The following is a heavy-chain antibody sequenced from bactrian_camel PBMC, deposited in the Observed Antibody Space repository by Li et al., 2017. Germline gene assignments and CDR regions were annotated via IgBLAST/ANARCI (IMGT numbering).Heavy chain of an antibody. CDR3: AADSVGPIGMLDPQPTDFNY. Sequence: DVQLVESGGGSVQAGGSLRLSCAASGYTYSSNCMGWFRQAPGKEREGVAALYIGGGSVYVDDAVKGRFTISRDTIDNSVSLEMNSLKVEDTAMHYCAADSVGPIGMLDPQPTDFNYWGQGTQVTVAS. J-gene: IGHJ6*01. CDR1: GYTYSSNC. D-gene: IGHD2*01. CDR2: LYIGGGSV. V-gene: IGHV3S40*01.